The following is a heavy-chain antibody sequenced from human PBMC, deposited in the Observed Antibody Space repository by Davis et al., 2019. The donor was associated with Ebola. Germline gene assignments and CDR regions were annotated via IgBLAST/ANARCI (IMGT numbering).Heavy chain of an antibody. V-gene: IGHV4-4*09. CDR3: ATLAIRAGTTVDY. CDR2: IYFSGAT. J-gene: IGHJ4*02. CDR1: GGSISTFY. Sequence: MPSETLSLTCTVSGGSISTFYWGWIRQPPGKGLEWIGYIYFSGATKFNPSLKSRVTFSLDTSRNQIFLRLTSVTAADTAVYYCATLAIRAGTTVDYWGRGTLVTVSS. D-gene: IGHD1-7*01.